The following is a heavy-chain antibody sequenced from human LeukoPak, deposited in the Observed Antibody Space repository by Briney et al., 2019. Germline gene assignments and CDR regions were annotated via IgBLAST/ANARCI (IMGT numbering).Heavy chain of an antibody. CDR2: INQGGSGK. D-gene: IGHD1-14*01. Sequence: GGSLRLSCAASGFTFSGHWMRWVRQAPGKGLEWVANINQGGSGKYYVDSVKGRFTISRDNANNLLYLQMNSLRGEDTAVYYCTRDRSRAEDDWGQGTLVTVSS. CDR3: TRDRSRAEDD. CDR1: GFTFSGHW. J-gene: IGHJ4*02. V-gene: IGHV3-7*01.